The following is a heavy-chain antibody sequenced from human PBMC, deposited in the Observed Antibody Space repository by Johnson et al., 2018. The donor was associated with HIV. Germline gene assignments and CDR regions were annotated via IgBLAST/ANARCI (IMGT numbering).Heavy chain of an antibody. D-gene: IGHD3-10*01. CDR3: TTGISWFGAITFDI. CDR2: IKSKTDGGTT. V-gene: IGHV3-15*01. CDR1: GFIFSNAG. J-gene: IGHJ3*02. Sequence: VQLVESGGGLVQPGGSLRLSCVASGFIFSNAGMSWVRQAPGKGLEWVGRIKSKTDGGTTDSAAPVKGSFTISRDDSKNTLYLQMNSLKTEATAVYYCTTGISWFGAITFDIWGQGTMVTVSS.